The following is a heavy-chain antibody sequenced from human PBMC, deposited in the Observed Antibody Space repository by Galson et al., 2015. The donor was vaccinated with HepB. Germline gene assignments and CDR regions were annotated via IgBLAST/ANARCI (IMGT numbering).Heavy chain of an antibody. Sequence: SLRLSCAASGFTFSSYAMSWVRQAPGKGLEWVSAVSYSGGSTPYADSVKGRFTISRDNSKNTLYLQMNSLRAEDTAVYYCAKVEGSDSKFYFDYWGQGTLVTVSS. D-gene: IGHD3-10*01. J-gene: IGHJ4*02. V-gene: IGHV3-23*01. CDR3: AKVEGSDSKFYFDY. CDR1: GFTFSSYA. CDR2: VSYSGGST.